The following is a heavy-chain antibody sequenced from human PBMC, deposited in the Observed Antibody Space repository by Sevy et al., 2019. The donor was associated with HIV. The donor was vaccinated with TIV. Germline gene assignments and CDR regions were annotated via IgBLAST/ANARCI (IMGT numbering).Heavy chain of an antibody. CDR1: GGSLNTYG. J-gene: IGHJ4*02. V-gene: IGHV4-59*01. CDR2: AYYNGGT. D-gene: IGHD3-16*01. Sequence: SETLSLTCTVSGGSLNTYGWSWIRQPPGKGLEWIGYAYYNGGTNYNPSLKSRLTILVVTSERQFSLQLSSVTPADTAVYYCGRDTWGSIDYWGQGVLVTVSS. CDR3: GRDTWGSIDY.